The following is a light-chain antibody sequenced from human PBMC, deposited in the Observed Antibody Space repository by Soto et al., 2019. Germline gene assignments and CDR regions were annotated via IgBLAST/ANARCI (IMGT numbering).Light chain of an antibody. J-gene: IGKJ3*01. V-gene: IGKV3-20*01. CDR2: GAS. CDR3: QQYGSSRFT. CDR1: QSISSSY. Sequence: IVLTQTPDTLSLSPGERATLSCRASQSISSSYLAWYQQKPGQAPRLLVYGASSRATGTPDRFSGSGSGTDLTLTISRLEPEDFAVYYCQQYGSSRFTFGPGTKVDIK.